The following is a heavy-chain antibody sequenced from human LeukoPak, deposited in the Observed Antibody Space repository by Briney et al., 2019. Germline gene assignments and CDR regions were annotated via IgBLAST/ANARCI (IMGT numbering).Heavy chain of an antibody. CDR2: VYYSGNT. D-gene: IGHD4-23*01. Sequence: TSETLSLTCTVSGDSISSSSYFWGWIRQPPGKGLEWIASVYYSGNTYYNPSLKSRFTISVDTSKNQFSLRLTSVTAADTAVYYCARAARYGGYTQYFQPWGQGTLVTVSS. CDR3: ARAARYGGYTQYFQP. V-gene: IGHV4-39*07. CDR1: GDSISSSSYF. J-gene: IGHJ1*01.